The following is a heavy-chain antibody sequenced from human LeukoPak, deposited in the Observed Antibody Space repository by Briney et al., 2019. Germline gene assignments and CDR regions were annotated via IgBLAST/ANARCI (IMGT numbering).Heavy chain of an antibody. D-gene: IGHD3-16*02. V-gene: IGHV3-21*01. Sequence: GGSLRLSCAASGFTFSSYSMNWVRQAPGKGLEGVSSISSSSSYIYYADSVKGRFTISRDNAKNSLYLQMNSLRAEDTAVYYCARGNYDYVWGSYRYGPSFDYWGQGTLVTVSS. CDR1: GFTFSSYS. CDR3: ARGNYDYVWGSYRYGPSFDY. CDR2: ISSSSSYI. J-gene: IGHJ4*02.